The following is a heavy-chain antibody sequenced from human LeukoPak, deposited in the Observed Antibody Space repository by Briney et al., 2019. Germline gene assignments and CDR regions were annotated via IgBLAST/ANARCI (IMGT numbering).Heavy chain of an antibody. Sequence: PSETLSLTXTVSGGSISSSSYYWGWIRQPPGKGLEWIGSIYYSGSTYYNPSFKSRVTISVDTSKNQFSLKLSSVTAADTAVYYCALGGTIFGVVIDDYWGQGTLVTVSS. CDR1: GGSISSSSYY. D-gene: IGHD3-3*01. CDR3: ALGGTIFGVVIDDY. V-gene: IGHV4-39*01. J-gene: IGHJ4*02. CDR2: IYYSGST.